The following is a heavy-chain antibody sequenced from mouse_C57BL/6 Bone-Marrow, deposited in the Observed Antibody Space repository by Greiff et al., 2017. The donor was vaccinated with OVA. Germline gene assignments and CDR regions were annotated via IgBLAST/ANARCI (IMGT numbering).Heavy chain of an antibody. V-gene: IGHV1-82*01. Sequence: QVKLQQSGPELVKPGASVKLSCKASGYAFSSSWMNWVKQRPGTGLEWIGRIYHGDGAPNYHGKFKGKATLTADKSTSTAYMQLSSLTAEDSEVYFCAPELGPYWYFDVWGTGTTVTVSS. J-gene: IGHJ1*03. CDR1: GYAFSSSW. CDR3: APELGPYWYFDV. D-gene: IGHD4-1*01. CDR2: IYHGDGAP.